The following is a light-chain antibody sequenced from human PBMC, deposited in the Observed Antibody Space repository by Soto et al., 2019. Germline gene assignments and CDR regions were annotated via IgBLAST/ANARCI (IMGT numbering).Light chain of an antibody. CDR2: DAS. V-gene: IGKV1-33*01. CDR1: QNINNY. CDR3: LQTHSFPRT. J-gene: IGKJ4*01. Sequence: IQMTQSPSSLSASVGDRVTITCQASQNINNYLNWYQQKPGRAPKLLIYDASNLEAGVPSRFRGSGSGTDFTLSISNLQPEDFATYFCLQTHSFPRTFGGGTKVDIK.